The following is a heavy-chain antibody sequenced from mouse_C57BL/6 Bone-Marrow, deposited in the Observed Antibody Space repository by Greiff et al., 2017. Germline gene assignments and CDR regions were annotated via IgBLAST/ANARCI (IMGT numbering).Heavy chain of an antibody. CDR1: GYTFTSYT. Sequence: VKLMESGAELARPGASVKMSCKASGYTFTSYTMHWVKQRPGQGLEWIGYINPSSGYTKYNQKFKDKATLTADKSSSTAYMQLSSLTSEDSAVYYCARGSMITRYFDYWGQGTTLTVSS. V-gene: IGHV1-4*01. D-gene: IGHD2-4*01. J-gene: IGHJ2*01. CDR2: INPSSGYT. CDR3: ARGSMITRYFDY.